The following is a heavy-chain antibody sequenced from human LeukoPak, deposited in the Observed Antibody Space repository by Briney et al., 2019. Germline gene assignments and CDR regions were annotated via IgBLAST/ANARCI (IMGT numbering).Heavy chain of an antibody. Sequence: SETLSLTCTVSGGSISSYYWSWIRQPPGKGLEWIGYIYYSGSTNYNPSLKSRVTISVDTSKNQFSLKLSSVTAADTAVYYCARGPELGYYDSSGYYGYWGQGTLVTVSS. D-gene: IGHD3-22*01. CDR1: GGSISSYY. CDR3: ARGPELGYYDSSGYYGY. J-gene: IGHJ4*02. CDR2: IYYSGST. V-gene: IGHV4-59*01.